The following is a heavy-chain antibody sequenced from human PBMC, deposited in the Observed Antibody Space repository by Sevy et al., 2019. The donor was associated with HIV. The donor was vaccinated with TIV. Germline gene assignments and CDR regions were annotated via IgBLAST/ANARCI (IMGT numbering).Heavy chain of an antibody. D-gene: IGHD3-3*01. CDR3: ARDLGLLRFLEWSLDY. V-gene: IGHV3-30-3*01. J-gene: IGHJ4*02. CDR1: GFTFSSFA. Sequence: GESLKISCAASGFTFSSFAMHWVRQAPGKGLEWVAFMSYDGTNTYYADSVKGRFSISRDNSKSTLWLQMNSLRAEDTALYYCARDLGLLRFLEWSLDYWGQGTLVTVSS. CDR2: MSYDGTNT.